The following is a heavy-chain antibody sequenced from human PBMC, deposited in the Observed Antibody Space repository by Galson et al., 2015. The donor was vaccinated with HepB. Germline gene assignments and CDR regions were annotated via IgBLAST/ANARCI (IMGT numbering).Heavy chain of an antibody. Sequence: SVRLSCAGSGFTFTTYSMNWVRQAPGKGLEWVSYISSSSNAIYYADSVKGRFTISRDNAKDSLYLQMNSLRAEDTAVYYCACIPRDSLIDYWGQGTLVTVSS. CDR1: GFTFTTYS. CDR2: ISSSSNAI. D-gene: IGHD3/OR15-3a*01. J-gene: IGHJ4*02. V-gene: IGHV3-48*01. CDR3: ACIPRDSLIDY.